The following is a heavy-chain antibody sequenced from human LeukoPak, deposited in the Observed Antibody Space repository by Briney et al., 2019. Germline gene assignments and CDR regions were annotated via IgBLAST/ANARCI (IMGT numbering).Heavy chain of an antibody. D-gene: IGHD5-18*01. CDR1: GGSISSYY. V-gene: IGHV4-59*08. CDR2: IYYSGST. CDR3: ARSWILEAFDI. Sequence: SETLSLTCTVSGGSISSYYWSWIRQPPGKGLEWIGYIYYSGSTNYNPSLKSRVTISVDTSKNQFSLKLSSVTAADTAVYYCARSWILEAFDIWGQGTMVTVSS. J-gene: IGHJ3*02.